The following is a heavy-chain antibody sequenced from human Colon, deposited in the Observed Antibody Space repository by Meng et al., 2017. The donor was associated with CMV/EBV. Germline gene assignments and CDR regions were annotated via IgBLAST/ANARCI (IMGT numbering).Heavy chain of an antibody. J-gene: IGHJ3*02. CDR1: GGTFNNHT. CDR2: FIPILGRA. V-gene: IGHV1-69*02. CDR3: VSFVVVPAAMPSSAFDM. D-gene: IGHD2-2*01. Sequence: SSVPVSCKASGGTFNNHTITWVRQAPGQGLECMGRFIPILGRANYAQKFQGRLTITADKSTNTAYMQLTSLRSEDTAMYYCVSFVVVPAAMPSSAFDMWGQGTMVTVSS.